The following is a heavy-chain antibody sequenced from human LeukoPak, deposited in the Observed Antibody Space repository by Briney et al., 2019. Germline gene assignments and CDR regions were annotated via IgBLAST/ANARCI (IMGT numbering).Heavy chain of an antibody. D-gene: IGHD6-6*01. CDR3: VTEGQLVGVTFDY. Sequence: SVKVSCKASGGTFSSYAISWVRQAPGQGLEWMGRIIPILGIANYAQKFQGRVTITADKSASTAYMELSSLRSEDTAVYYCVTEGQLVGVTFDYWGQGTLVTVSS. CDR2: IIPILGIA. J-gene: IGHJ4*02. CDR1: GGTFSSYA. V-gene: IGHV1-69*04.